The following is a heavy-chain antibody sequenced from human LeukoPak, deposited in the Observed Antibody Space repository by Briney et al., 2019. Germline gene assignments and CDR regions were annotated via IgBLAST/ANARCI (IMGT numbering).Heavy chain of an antibody. J-gene: IGHJ6*03. CDR2: IFSDGKI. Sequence: PSETLSLTCSVSGDSTIYNYWSWIRQPAGKGLEWIGRIFSDGKINYSPSLESRVTMSVDNAKSQFSLRLSSVTAADTAVYYCARGPGVFGRIWYMDVWGRGTTVSVSS. V-gene: IGHV4-4*07. D-gene: IGHD1-26*01. CDR3: ARGPGVFGRIWYMDV. CDR1: GDSTIYNY.